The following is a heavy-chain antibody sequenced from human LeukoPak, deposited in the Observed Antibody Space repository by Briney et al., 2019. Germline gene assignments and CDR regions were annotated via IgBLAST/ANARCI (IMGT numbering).Heavy chain of an antibody. V-gene: IGHV3-73*01. Sequence: EPGGSLRLSCAASGFTFSSYAMSWVRQASGKGLEWVGRIRSKANSYATAYAASVKGRFTISRDDSKNTAYLQMNSLNTEDTAVYYCTQKHGSGDYWGQGTLVTVSS. J-gene: IGHJ4*02. CDR1: GFTFSSYA. CDR2: IRSKANSYAT. D-gene: IGHD3-10*01. CDR3: TQKHGSGDY.